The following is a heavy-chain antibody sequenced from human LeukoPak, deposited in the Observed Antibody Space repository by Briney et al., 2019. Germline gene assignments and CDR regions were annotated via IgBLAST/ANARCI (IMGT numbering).Heavy chain of an antibody. CDR2: IGGRGRTI. V-gene: IGHV3-48*03. D-gene: IGHD2-15*01. Sequence: GGSLRLSCAASGFTFSSYEMNWVRQAPGKGLEWVSYIGGRGRTIYYAASVKGRFTISRDDAKNSLYLQMNNLRVEDTAVYYCARDGGGGYDMDVWGQGTTVTVSS. CDR1: GFTFSSYE. CDR3: ARDGGGGYDMDV. J-gene: IGHJ6*02.